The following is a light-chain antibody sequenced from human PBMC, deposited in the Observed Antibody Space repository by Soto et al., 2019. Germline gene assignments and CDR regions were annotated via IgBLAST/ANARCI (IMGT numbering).Light chain of an antibody. V-gene: IGKV1D-13*01. J-gene: IGKJ4*01. CDR3: QQFNDFPLT. CDR2: DAS. Sequence: IQLTQSPSSLSASVGDRVTITCRAGQDISSALAWYQQKPGKAPKLLLYDASSLDAGVPSRFSGSGSGTDFPLSITSLRPEDCATYYCQQFNDFPLTFGGGTQVQIK. CDR1: QDISSA.